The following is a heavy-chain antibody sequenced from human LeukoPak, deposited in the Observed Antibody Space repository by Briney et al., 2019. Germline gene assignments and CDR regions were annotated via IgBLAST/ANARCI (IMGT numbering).Heavy chain of an antibody. Sequence: GGSLRLSCAASGFTFSNYWMHWVRQAPGKGLVWVSRIKGDGGSPTYADSVKGRFTISRDNAKHTLYLQMNSLRAEDTAVYCCARKPDYYGADYWGQGTLVTVSS. D-gene: IGHD3-10*01. V-gene: IGHV3-74*01. J-gene: IGHJ4*02. CDR3: ARKPDYYGADY. CDR2: IKGDGGSP. CDR1: GFTFSNYW.